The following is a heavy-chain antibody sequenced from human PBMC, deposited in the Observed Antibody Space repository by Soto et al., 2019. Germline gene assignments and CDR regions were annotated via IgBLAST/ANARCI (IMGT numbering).Heavy chain of an antibody. CDR1: GDSISSGGYS. J-gene: IGHJ4*02. CDR3: ARAHYGPSGYYLDS. Sequence: PSETLSLTCTVSGDSISSGGYSWSWIRQPPQKGLEWIGYIYHTGSTSYSPSLKSRVTISVDKSKNQFSLILNYVTAADTAIYYCARAHYGPSGYYLDSWGQGTLVT. V-gene: IGHV4-30-2*01. CDR2: IYHTGST. D-gene: IGHD3-22*01.